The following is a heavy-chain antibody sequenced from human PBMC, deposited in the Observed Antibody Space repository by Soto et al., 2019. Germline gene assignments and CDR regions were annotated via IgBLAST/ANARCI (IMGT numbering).Heavy chain of an antibody. CDR3: TTDSYSTITIVRFDY. V-gene: IGHV3-23*01. D-gene: IGHD2-21*01. Sequence: PGGSLRLSCAGSGFSFSTYAMSWVRQAPGKGLEWISVNSGNGDATYYADSVKGRFTISRDNSKSTLYLQMSSLRAEDTAVYYCTTDSYSTITIVRFDYWGHGTLVTVS. J-gene: IGHJ4*01. CDR1: GFSFSTYA. CDR2: NSGNGDAT.